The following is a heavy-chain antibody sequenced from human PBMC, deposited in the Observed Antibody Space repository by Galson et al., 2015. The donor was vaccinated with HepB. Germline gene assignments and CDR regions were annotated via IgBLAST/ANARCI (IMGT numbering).Heavy chain of an antibody. J-gene: IGHJ5*02. CDR1: GSTFSSYG. CDR2: ISYDGSNK. CDR3: ARSPEGGWFDP. D-gene: IGHD1-26*01. Sequence: SLRLSCAASGSTFSSYGMHWVRQAPGKGLEWVAVISYDGSNKYYADSVKGRFTISRDNSKNTLYLQMNSLRAEDTAVYYCARSPEGGWFDPWGQGTLVTVSS. V-gene: IGHV3-30*03.